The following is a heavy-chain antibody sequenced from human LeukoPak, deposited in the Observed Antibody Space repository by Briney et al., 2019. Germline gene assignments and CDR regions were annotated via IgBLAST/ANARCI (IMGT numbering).Heavy chain of an antibody. CDR2: IYYSGSP. CDR1: GGSISNNIYY. V-gene: IGHV4-39*07. J-gene: IGHJ4*02. CDR3: ARTGYSSSYYKFRFDY. Sequence: SETLSLTCSVSGGSISNNIYYWGWIRQPPGRGLEWIGNIYYSGSPYYNPSLKSRVIISVDTSKNQFSLKMSSVTAADTAVYYCARTGYSSSYYKFRFDYWGQGTLVTVSS. D-gene: IGHD6-13*01.